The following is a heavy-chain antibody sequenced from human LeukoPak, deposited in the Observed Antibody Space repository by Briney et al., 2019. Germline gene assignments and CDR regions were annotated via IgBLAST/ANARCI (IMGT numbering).Heavy chain of an antibody. V-gene: IGHV3-30*04. CDR2: ILYDGSNK. D-gene: IGHD3-9*01. J-gene: IGHJ6*02. Sequence: PGRSLRLSCAASGFTFSSYAMHWVRQAPGKGLEWVAVILYDGSNKYYADSVKGRFTISRDNSKNTLYLQMNSLRAEDTAVYYCARSPQGSSRLRYFDEYGMDVWGQGTTVTVSS. CDR3: ARSPQGSSRLRYFDEYGMDV. CDR1: GFTFSSYA.